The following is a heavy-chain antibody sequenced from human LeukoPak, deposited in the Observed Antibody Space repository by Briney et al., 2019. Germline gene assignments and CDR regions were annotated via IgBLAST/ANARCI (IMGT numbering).Heavy chain of an antibody. Sequence: GGSLRLSCAASGFTFSSYAMNWVRQAPGKGLEWVSAISVSGGSTYYADSVKGRFTISRDNSKNTLYLQMNSLTAEDTAVYYCAKKVTGSYNNPLDYWGQGTLVTVSS. D-gene: IGHD3-10*01. V-gene: IGHV3-23*01. J-gene: IGHJ4*02. CDR1: GFTFSSYA. CDR3: AKKVTGSYNNPLDY. CDR2: ISVSGGST.